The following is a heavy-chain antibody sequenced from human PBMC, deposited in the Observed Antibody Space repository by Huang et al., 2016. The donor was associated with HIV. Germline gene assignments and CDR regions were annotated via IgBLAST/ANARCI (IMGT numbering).Heavy chain of an antibody. Sequence: QVQLQESGPGLVKPSETLSLTCTVSGGSISSHYWRWIRQPPGKGLEWIGRVYYSGSTNYNPSLKSRVTISVDTSKNQFSLKLSSVTAADTAVYYCARDGTAHYYYYMDVWGKGTTVTVSS. J-gene: IGHJ6*03. CDR1: GGSISSHY. CDR3: ARDGTAHYYYYMDV. CDR2: VYYSGST. V-gene: IGHV4-59*11.